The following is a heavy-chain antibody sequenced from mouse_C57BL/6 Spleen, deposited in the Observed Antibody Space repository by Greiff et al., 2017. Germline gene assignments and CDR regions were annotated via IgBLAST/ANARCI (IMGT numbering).Heavy chain of an antibody. J-gene: IGHJ4*01. CDR1: GFTFSDYG. CDR2: ISSGSSNI. CDR3: ATEGDY. V-gene: IGHV5-17*01. Sequence: EVKLVESGGGLVKPGGSLKLSCAASGFTFSDYGMHWVRQAPEKGLEWVGYISSGSSNIYYADTVKGRFTISRDNAKNTLFLQMTSLRSEDTAMYYCATEGDYWGQGTSVTVSS.